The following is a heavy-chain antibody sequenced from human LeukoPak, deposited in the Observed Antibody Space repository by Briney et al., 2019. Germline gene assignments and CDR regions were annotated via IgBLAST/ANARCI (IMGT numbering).Heavy chain of an antibody. J-gene: IGHJ4*02. D-gene: IGHD2-21*02. CDR1: GVSISPYY. CDR3: AKERSGDSDY. CDR2: IDANGNT. Sequence: SETLSLTCTVSGVSISPYYWTWIRQPAGKGLEWIGRIDANGNTNYNPSLKSRVTISADTSKNQFSLRLTSVTAADTAVYFCAKERSGDSDYWGQGTLVTVSS. V-gene: IGHV4-4*07.